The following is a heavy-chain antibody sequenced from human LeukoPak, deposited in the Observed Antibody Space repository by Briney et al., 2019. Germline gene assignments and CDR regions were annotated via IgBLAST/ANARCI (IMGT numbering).Heavy chain of an antibody. CDR1: GFTFSSYW. J-gene: IGHJ4*02. Sequence: PGGSLRLSCAASGFTFSSYWMSWVRQAPGKGLEWVANIKQDGSEKYYVDSVKGRFTISRDNAKNSLYLQMNSLRAEDTAVYYCAAAEYSSGWWTYYFDYWGQGTLVTVSS. CDR3: AAAEYSSGWWTYYFDY. CDR2: IKQDGSEK. D-gene: IGHD6-19*01. V-gene: IGHV3-7*01.